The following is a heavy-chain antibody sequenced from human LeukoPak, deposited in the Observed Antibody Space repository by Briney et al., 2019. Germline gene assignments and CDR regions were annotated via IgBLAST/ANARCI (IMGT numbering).Heavy chain of an antibody. CDR1: GCTFSSYA. Sequence: SVKVSCKASGCTFSSYAIRGVRQAPGQGVDWMGGIIPFFGTANYAQKLQGRGTITTDESTSTAYMELSRLRSEDTAVYYCARGAVGALSGAYPGEYYFDYWGQGTLVTVSS. D-gene: IGHD1-26*01. V-gene: IGHV1-69*05. CDR3: ARGAVGALSGAYPGEYYFDY. CDR2: IIPFFGTA. J-gene: IGHJ4*02.